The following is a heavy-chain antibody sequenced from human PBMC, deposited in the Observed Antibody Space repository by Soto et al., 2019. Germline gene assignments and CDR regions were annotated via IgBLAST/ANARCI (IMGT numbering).Heavy chain of an antibody. CDR2: INHSGST. Sequence: QVQLQQWGAGLLKPSETLSLTCAVYGGSFSGYYWSWIRQPPGKGLEWIGEINHSGSTNYNPSLKSRVTISVDTSKNQFSLKLSSVTAADTAVYYCASLLSGYDFSDWFDPWGQGTLVTVSS. J-gene: IGHJ5*02. CDR3: ASLLSGYDFSDWFDP. D-gene: IGHD5-12*01. CDR1: GGSFSGYY. V-gene: IGHV4-34*01.